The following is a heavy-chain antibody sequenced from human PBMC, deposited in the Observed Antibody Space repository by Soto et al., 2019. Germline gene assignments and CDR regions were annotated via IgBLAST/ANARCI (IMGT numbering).Heavy chain of an antibody. D-gene: IGHD6-13*01. CDR2: ISAYNGNT. V-gene: IGHV1-18*01. CDR3: VTGPHLYSSSWPQHYYHHGMDV. Sequence: GASVKVSCKGSGYTLTGYGVGWVRQGPGQGLEWMGWISAYNGNTNYAQKLQGRGTMTTDASTSTGYLELRGVTSDDPAVYYCVTGPHLYSSSWPQHYYHHGMDVSAQAITVTVSS. CDR1: GYTLTGYG. J-gene: IGHJ6*02.